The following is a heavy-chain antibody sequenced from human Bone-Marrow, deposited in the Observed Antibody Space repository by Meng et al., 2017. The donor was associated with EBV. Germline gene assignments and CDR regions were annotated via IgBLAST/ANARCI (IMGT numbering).Heavy chain of an antibody. V-gene: IGHV2-5*02. CDR3: AHIIAARPFDY. J-gene: IGHJ4*02. Sequence: QITLKESGPTLVKPTQTLTLSCTFSGFSPNTRVVGVGWIRQPPGKALEWLALIYWDDDKRYSPSLKSRLTITKDTSKNQVVLTMTNMDPVDAATYYCAHIIAARPFDYWGQGTLVTVSS. CDR2: IYWDDDK. CDR1: GFSPNTRVVG. D-gene: IGHD6-6*01.